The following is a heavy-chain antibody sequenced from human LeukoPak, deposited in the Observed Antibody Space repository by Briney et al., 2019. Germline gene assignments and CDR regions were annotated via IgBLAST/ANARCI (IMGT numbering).Heavy chain of an antibody. Sequence: GDSWKISCKGSGYSFATSWIAWVRQMPGKGLEWMGIIYPDDSDTRFSPSFQGQVTFSADKSISTAYLQWSSLKASDTAMYYCARHKGLPATLGRFDYWGQGTLVTVSS. V-gene: IGHV5-51*01. CDR3: ARHKGLPATLGRFDY. D-gene: IGHD2-15*01. CDR1: GYSFATSW. CDR2: IYPDDSDT. J-gene: IGHJ4*02.